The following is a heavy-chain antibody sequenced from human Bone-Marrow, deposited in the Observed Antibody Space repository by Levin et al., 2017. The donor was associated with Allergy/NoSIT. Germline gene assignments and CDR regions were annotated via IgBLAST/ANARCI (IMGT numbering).Heavy chain of an antibody. V-gene: IGHV3-30*04. CDR1: GFTFSSYA. CDR3: ARPKLQTLGYYYYGMDV. D-gene: IGHD1-7*01. CDR2: ISYDGSNK. J-gene: IGHJ6*02. Sequence: PGGSLRLSCAASGFTFSSYAMHWVRQAPGKGLEWVAVISYDGSNKYYADSVKGRFTISRDNSKNTLYLQMNSLRAEDTAVYYCARPKLQTLGYYYYGMDVWGQGTTVTVSS.